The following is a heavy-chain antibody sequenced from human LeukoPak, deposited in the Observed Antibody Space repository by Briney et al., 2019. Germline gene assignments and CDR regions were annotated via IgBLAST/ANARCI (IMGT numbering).Heavy chain of an antibody. J-gene: IGHJ5*02. Sequence: ASVKVSCKASGGTFSSYAISWVRQAPGQGREWMGRIIPILGIANYAQKFQGRVTITADKSMNKAYMELSSLRSEDTPLYCCARESPNWFVPWGQGTLVTVSS. CDR1: GGTFSSYA. CDR2: IIPILGIA. V-gene: IGHV1-69*04. CDR3: ARESPNWFVP.